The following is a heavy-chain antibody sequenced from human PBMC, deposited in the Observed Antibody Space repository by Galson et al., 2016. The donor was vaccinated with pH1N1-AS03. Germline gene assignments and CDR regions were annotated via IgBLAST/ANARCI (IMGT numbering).Heavy chain of an antibody. D-gene: IGHD2/OR15-2a*01. V-gene: IGHV1-3*04. CDR2: INTGSGNA. CDR1: GYSFTSYA. CDR3: ARAPNFRFTHGCVDNGFDP. J-gene: IGHJ5*02. Sequence: SVKVSCKASGYSFTSYAIHWVRQAPGQRLEWMGRINTGSGNARYSQKFHDRVTLTRDTSATTVYMELSSLTSEDTSLYYCARAPNFRFTHGCVDNGFDPWGQGTLVTVSS.